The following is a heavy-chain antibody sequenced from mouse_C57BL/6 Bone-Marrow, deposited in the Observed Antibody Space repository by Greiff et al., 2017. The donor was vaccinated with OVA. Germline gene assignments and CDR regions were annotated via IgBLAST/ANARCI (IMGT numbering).Heavy chain of an antibody. Sequence: VKLLESGPGLVQPSQSLSITCTVSGFSLTSYGVHWVRQSPGKGLEWLGVIWSGGSTDYNAAFISRLSISKDNSTSQVFFKMNSLQADDTAIYYCARNRGYYAMDYWGQGTSVTVSS. CDR1: GFSLTSYG. D-gene: IGHD3-3*01. V-gene: IGHV2-2*01. CDR2: IWSGGST. J-gene: IGHJ4*01. CDR3: ARNRGYYAMDY.